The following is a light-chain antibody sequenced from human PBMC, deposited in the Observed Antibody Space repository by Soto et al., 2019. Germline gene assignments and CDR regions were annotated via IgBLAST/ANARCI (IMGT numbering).Light chain of an antibody. V-gene: IGKV3-20*01. CDR1: KSISSSY. CDR2: GAS. J-gene: IGKJ5*01. CDR3: QQYGSSPPIT. Sequence: EIVLTQSPDTLSLSPGERATLSCRASKSISSSYLAWYQQKPGQAPRFLIHGASIRASGIPDRFSGSGSGTDFTLTISRLEPEDFAVYYCQQYGSSPPITFGQVTRLEIK.